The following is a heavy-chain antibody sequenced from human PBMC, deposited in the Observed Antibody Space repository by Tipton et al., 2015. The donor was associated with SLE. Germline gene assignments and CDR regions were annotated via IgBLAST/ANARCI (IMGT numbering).Heavy chain of an antibody. Sequence: RSLRLSCTVSGGSISSGGYYWSWIRQHPGKGLEWIGYIYYSGSTYYNPSLKSRVTISVDTSKNQFSLKLSSATAADTAVYYCAGAVCRNYFDYWGQGTLVTVSS. D-gene: IGHD3-16*01. J-gene: IGHJ4*02. CDR3: AGAVCRNYFDY. V-gene: IGHV4-31*02. CDR1: GGSISSGGYY. CDR2: IYYSGST.